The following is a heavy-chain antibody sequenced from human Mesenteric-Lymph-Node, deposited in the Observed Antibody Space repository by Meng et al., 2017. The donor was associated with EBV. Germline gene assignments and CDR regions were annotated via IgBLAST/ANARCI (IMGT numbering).Heavy chain of an antibody. Sequence: LGPGGGLVQPWGSLRLTCAAFGFTFNNYDMSWVRQAPGKGLEWVSSISGSGSTTNYADSVQGRFTVSRDNPGNTLFLQMNSLRVEDTAVYYCANVPYYYWGRGTLVTVSS. V-gene: IGHV3-23*01. CDR2: ISGSGSTT. CDR3: ANVPYYY. CDR1: GFTFNNYD. D-gene: IGHD3-10*01. J-gene: IGHJ4*02.